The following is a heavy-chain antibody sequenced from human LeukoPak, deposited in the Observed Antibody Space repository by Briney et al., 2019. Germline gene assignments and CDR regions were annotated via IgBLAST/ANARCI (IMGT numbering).Heavy chain of an antibody. CDR1: GYTFPSYG. CDR3: ARDTTMVRGVLPFAY. CDR2: ISAYNANT. V-gene: IGHV1-18*01. Sequence: GASVNVSFKASGYTFPSYGISWVRQARGQGRGWMGWISAYNANTNYPQKLQGTVTMTTDTSTSTAYMELRTLRSDDTGVYYCARDTTMVRGVLPFAYWGQGTPVTVS. J-gene: IGHJ4*02. D-gene: IGHD3-10*01.